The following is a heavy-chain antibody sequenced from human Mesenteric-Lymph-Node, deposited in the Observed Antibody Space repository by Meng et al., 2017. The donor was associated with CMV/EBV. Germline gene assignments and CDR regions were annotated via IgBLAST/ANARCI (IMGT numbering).Heavy chain of an antibody. V-gene: IGHV3-23*01. CDR1: GFTFSSYA. J-gene: IGHJ6*02. CDR3: ASQGYCSSTSCYFSYGMDV. Sequence: GGSLRLSCAASGFTFSSYAMSWVRQAPGKGLEWVSAISGSGGSTYYADSVKGRFTISRDNAKNTLYLQMNSLRAEDTAVYYCASQGYCSSTSCYFSYGMDVWGQGTTVTVSS. D-gene: IGHD2-2*01. CDR2: ISGSGGST.